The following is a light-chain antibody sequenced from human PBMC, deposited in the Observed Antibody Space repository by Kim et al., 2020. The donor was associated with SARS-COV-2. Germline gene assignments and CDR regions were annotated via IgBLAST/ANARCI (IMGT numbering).Light chain of an antibody. CDR1: SSDVVGYKY. CDR2: DVF. V-gene: IGLV2-14*03. Sequence: PGHSITISCTGTSSDVVGYKYVSWYQQYPGKAPKLMIYDVFKRPSGVSNRFTGSKSGNTASLTISGLQAEDEADYYCSSYKSSGYAFGTGTKVTVL. J-gene: IGLJ1*01. CDR3: SSYKSSGYA.